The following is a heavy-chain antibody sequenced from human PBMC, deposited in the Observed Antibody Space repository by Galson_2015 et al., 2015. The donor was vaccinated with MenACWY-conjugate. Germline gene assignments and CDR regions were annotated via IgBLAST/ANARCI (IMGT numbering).Heavy chain of an antibody. CDR3: AKILYASSGFYYAS. V-gene: IGHV3-64D*06. CDR1: GFTFSSYG. Sequence: SLRLSCAASGFTFSSYGMHWVRQAPGKGLEYVSAINGDGRSTYYADSVKGRFTISRDNSENTLYLQMSSLRPEDTAMYYCAKILYASSGFYYASWGRGTLVTVSS. CDR2: INGDGRST. J-gene: IGHJ4*02. D-gene: IGHD3-22*01.